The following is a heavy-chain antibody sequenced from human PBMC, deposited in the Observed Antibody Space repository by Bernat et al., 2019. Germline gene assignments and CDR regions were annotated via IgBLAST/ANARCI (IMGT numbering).Heavy chain of an antibody. J-gene: IGHJ3*01. CDR3: ARGDWEAFDL. CDR1: GFNFGYYW. Sequence: EVKLVESGGGIVQPGGSLRLSCAASGFNFGYYWMHWVRQAPGKGLVWVARVHSDASATSYADPVKGRFTISRDNANDMLYLQRNSLRVEDTAVYYCARGDWEAFDLWGEGTMITVSS. V-gene: IGHV3-74*03. D-gene: IGHD3-16*01. CDR2: VHSDASAT.